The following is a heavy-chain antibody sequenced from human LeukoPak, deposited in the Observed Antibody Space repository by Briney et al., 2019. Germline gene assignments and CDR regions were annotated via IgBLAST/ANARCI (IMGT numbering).Heavy chain of an antibody. CDR2: IYYSGST. V-gene: IGHV4-31*03. J-gene: IGHJ5*02. CDR1: GVSISGGGYY. D-gene: IGHD3-3*01. Sequence: SQTLSLTCTVSGVSISGGGYYWSWIRQHPGKGLEWIGYIYYSGSTYYNPSLKSRVTISVDTSKNQFSLKLSSVTAADTAVYYCATSEPGYDFWSGPNWFDPWGQGTLVTVSS. CDR3: ATSEPGYDFWSGPNWFDP.